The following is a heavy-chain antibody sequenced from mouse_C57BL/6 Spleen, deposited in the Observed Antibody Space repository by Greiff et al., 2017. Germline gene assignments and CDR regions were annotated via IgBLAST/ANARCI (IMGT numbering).Heavy chain of an antibody. V-gene: IGHV1-81*01. J-gene: IGHJ4*01. Sequence: VQLQQSGAELARPGASVKLSCKASGYTFTSYGISWVKQRTGQGLEWIGEIYPRSGNTYYNERFKGKATLTADKSSSTAYMELRSLTSEDSAVYFCARGQSYAMDYWGQGTSVTVSS. D-gene: IGHD3-3*01. CDR3: ARGQSYAMDY. CDR2: IYPRSGNT. CDR1: GYTFTSYG.